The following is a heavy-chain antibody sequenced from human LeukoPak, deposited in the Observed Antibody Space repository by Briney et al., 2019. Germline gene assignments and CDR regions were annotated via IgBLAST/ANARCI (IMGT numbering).Heavy chain of an antibody. Sequence: PGGSLRLSCAASEFTFSNYEMNWVRQAPGKGLEWVSYISSSGSTIYYADSVKGRFTISRDNAKNSLYLQMNSLRAEGTAVYYCARGSTVTHWDYWGQGTLATVSS. CDR1: EFTFSNYE. D-gene: IGHD4-17*01. V-gene: IGHV3-48*03. J-gene: IGHJ4*02. CDR2: ISSSGSTI. CDR3: ARGSTVTHWDY.